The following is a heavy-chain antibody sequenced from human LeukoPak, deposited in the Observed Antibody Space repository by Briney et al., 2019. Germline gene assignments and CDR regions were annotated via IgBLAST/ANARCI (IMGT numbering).Heavy chain of an antibody. Sequence: SETLSLTCTVSGGSISSYHWSWIRQPPGKGLEWIGYIYYSGSTNYNPSLKSRVTISVDTSKNQFSLKLRSVTAADTAVYYCARLRDEGYSYGSLDYWGQGTLVTVSS. CDR1: GGSISSYH. V-gene: IGHV4-59*08. CDR2: IYYSGST. J-gene: IGHJ4*02. CDR3: ARLRDEGYSYGSLDY. D-gene: IGHD5-18*01.